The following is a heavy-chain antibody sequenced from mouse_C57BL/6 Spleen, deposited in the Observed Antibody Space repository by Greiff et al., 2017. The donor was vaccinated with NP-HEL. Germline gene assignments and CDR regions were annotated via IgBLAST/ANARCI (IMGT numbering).Heavy chain of an antibody. Sequence: QVQLKQPGAELVKPGASVKLSCKASGYTFTSYWMHWVKQRPGQGLEWIGMIHPNSGSTNYNEKFKSKATLTVDKSSSTAYMQLSSLTSEDSAVYYCARTPFTTVVANPWYFDVWGTGTTVTVSS. V-gene: IGHV1-64*01. J-gene: IGHJ1*03. CDR1: GYTFTSYW. CDR2: IHPNSGST. CDR3: ARTPFTTVVANPWYFDV. D-gene: IGHD1-1*01.